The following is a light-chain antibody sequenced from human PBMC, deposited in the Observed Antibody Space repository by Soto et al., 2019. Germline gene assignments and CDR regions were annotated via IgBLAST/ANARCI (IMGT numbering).Light chain of an antibody. CDR3: QSYDSSLSRV. Sequence: QSVLTQPPSVSGAPGQKITISCTGSGSNNIGSGYDVHWYRQLPGTAPKLILYGDNNRPSGVPDRFSASKSGTSASLAITVLQAEDEADYYCQSYDSSLSRVFGTGTKLTVL. CDR2: GDN. V-gene: IGLV1-40*01. J-gene: IGLJ1*01. CDR1: GSNNIGSGYD.